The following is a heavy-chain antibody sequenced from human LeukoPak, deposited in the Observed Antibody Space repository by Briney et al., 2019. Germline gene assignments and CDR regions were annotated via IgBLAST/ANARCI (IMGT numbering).Heavy chain of an antibody. Sequence: GGSLRLSCAASGFTFSSYAMHWVRQAPGKGLEWVAVISYDGSNKYYADSVKGRFTISRDNSKNTLYLQMNSLRAGDTAVYYCARTHSPWIQLWLPWFDPWGQGTLVTVSS. J-gene: IGHJ5*02. CDR2: ISYDGSNK. D-gene: IGHD5-18*01. V-gene: IGHV3-30-3*01. CDR1: GFTFSSYA. CDR3: ARTHSPWIQLWLPWFDP.